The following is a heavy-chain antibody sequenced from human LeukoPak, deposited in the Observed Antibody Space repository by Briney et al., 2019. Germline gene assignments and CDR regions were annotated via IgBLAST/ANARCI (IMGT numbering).Heavy chain of an antibody. CDR1: VDSISSYY. D-gene: IGHD3-10*01. V-gene: IGHV4-4*07. Sequence: SETLSLTCTVSVDSISSYYWNWIRQPAGKGLEWIGRIYASGYTEYNPSLQTRVTMSVDTSKNEFSLKVDTVTAADTAVYFCARNHIVTGTYFDSWGQGILVTVSS. CDR3: ARNHIVTGTYFDS. CDR2: IYASGYT. J-gene: IGHJ4*02.